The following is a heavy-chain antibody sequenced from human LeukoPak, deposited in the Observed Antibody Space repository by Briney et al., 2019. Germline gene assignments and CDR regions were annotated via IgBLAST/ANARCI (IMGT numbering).Heavy chain of an antibody. D-gene: IGHD6-19*01. J-gene: IGHJ4*02. V-gene: IGHV4-59*01. CDR3: ARFVGRSSSGYYLY. Sequence: PSETLSLTCTVSGGSIRSYYWSWIRQSPGKGLEWIGYIYYSGSTNYNPSLKSRVTISVDTSKNQFSLKLSSVTAADTAVYYCARFVGRSSSGYYLYWGQGTLVTVSS. CDR2: IYYSGST. CDR1: GGSIRSYY.